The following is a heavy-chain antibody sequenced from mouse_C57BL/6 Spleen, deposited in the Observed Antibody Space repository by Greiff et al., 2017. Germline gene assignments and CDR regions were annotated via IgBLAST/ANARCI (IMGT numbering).Heavy chain of an antibody. CDR1: GFTFSDYG. D-gene: IGHD2-1*01. CDR2: ISSGSSTI. J-gene: IGHJ4*01. CDR3: ARADGNYVYAMDY. Sequence: EVQVVESGGGLVKPGGSLKLSCAASGFTFSDYGMHWVRQAPEKGLEWVAYISSGSSTIYYADTVKGRFTISRDTAKNTLSLQMTSLRSEDTAMDDCARADGNYVYAMDYWGQGTSVTVSS. V-gene: IGHV5-17*01.